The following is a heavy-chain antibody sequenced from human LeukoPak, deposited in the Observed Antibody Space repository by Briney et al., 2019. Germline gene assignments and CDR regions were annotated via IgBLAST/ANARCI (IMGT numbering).Heavy chain of an antibody. CDR3: ARLVAIPTYYYGSGTQGAHAFDI. Sequence: GESLKISCKGSGYSFTSYWIGWVRQMPGKGLEWMGIIYPGDSDTRYSPSFQGQVTISADKSISTAYLQWSSLKASDTAMYYCARLVAIPTYYYGSGTQGAHAFDIWGQGTMVTVSS. CDR2: IYPGDSDT. D-gene: IGHD3-10*01. CDR1: GYSFTSYW. J-gene: IGHJ3*02. V-gene: IGHV5-51*01.